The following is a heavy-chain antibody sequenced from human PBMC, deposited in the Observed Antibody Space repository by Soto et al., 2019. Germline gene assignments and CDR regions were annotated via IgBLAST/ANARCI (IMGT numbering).Heavy chain of an antibody. D-gene: IGHD3-3*01. J-gene: IGHJ6*02. CDR2: IYYSGIT. CDR1: GGSISSGGYY. V-gene: IGHV4-31*03. CDR3: AKELWSGPMDV. Sequence: PSETLSLTCTVSGGSISSGGYYWSWIRQHPGKGLEWIGYIYYSGITYYNPSLKSRVTISVDTSKNQFSLKLSSVTAADTAVYYCAKELWSGPMDVWGQGTTVTVSS.